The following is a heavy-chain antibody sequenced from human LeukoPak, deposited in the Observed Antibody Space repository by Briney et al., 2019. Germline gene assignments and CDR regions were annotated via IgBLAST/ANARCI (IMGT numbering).Heavy chain of an antibody. Sequence: SETLSLTCAVYGGSFSGYYWSWIRQPPGKGLEWIGEIYHSGSTNYNPSLKSRVTISVDKSKNQFSLKLSSVTAADTAVYYCARDRARNFDYWGQGTLVTVSS. D-gene: IGHD3-10*01. CDR2: IYHSGST. CDR1: GGSFSGYY. CDR3: ARDRARNFDY. V-gene: IGHV4-34*01. J-gene: IGHJ4*02.